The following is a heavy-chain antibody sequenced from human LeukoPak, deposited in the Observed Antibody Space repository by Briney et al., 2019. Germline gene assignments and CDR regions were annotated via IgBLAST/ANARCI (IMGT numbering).Heavy chain of an antibody. CDR1: GGSISSSSYY. CDR3: ASLLVVTAIR. Sequence: SETLSLTCTVSGGSISSSSYYWGWIRQPPGKGLEWIGSIYYSGSTYYNPSLKSRVTISVDTSKNQFSLKLSSVTAADTAVYYCASLLVVTAIRWGQGTLVTVSS. CDR2: IYYSGST. D-gene: IGHD2-21*02. J-gene: IGHJ4*02. V-gene: IGHV4-39*01.